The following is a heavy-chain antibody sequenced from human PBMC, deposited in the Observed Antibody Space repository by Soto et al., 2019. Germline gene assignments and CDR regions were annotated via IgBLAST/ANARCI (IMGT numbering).Heavy chain of an antibody. CDR3: TRDLGRFDY. Sequence: VQLVESGGGLVQPGGSLRLSCAASGFTFSSFWMSWVRQAPGKGLEWVANIKQVGSEKYYVDSVKGRFTISRDNAKNSLYLQMNSLRAEDTAVYYCTRDLGRFDYWGQGTLVTVSS. CDR1: GFTFSSFW. CDR2: IKQVGSEK. J-gene: IGHJ4*02. V-gene: IGHV3-7*05.